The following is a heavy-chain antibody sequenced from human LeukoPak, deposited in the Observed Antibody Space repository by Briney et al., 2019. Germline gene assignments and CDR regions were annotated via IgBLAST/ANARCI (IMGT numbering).Heavy chain of an antibody. CDR2: IIPIFGTA. J-gene: IGHJ4*02. CDR3: ARTSREMATGYLGY. Sequence: SVKVSCKASGGTFSSYAISWVRQAPGQGLEWMGGIIPIFGTANYAQKFQGRVTITADESTNTAYMELSSLRSEDTAVYYCARTSREMATGYLGYWGQGTLVTVSS. CDR1: GGTFSSYA. D-gene: IGHD5-24*01. V-gene: IGHV1-69*01.